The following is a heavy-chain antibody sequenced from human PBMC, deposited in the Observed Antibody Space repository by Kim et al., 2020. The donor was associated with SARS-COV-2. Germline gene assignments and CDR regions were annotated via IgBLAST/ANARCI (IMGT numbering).Heavy chain of an antibody. D-gene: IGHD6-19*01. Sequence: ASVKVSCKASGYTFTSYAMHWVRQAPGQRLEWMGWINAGNGNTKYSQKFQGRVTITRDTSASTAYMELSSLRSEDTAVYYCARDSGSGWYGGCYFDYWGQGTLVTVSS. V-gene: IGHV1-3*01. CDR1: GYTFTSYA. J-gene: IGHJ4*02. CDR3: ARDSGSGWYGGCYFDY. CDR2: INAGNGNT.